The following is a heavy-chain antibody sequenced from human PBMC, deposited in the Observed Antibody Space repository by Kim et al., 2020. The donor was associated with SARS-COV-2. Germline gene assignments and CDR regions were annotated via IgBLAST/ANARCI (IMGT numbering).Heavy chain of an antibody. J-gene: IGHJ4*02. Sequence: GGSLRLSCAASGFTFSSYAMSWVRQAPGKGLEWVSAISGSGGSTYYADSVKGRFTISRDNSKNTLYLQMNSLRAEDTAVYYCAKAETIAVAGTRVGGFDYWGQGTLVTVSS. V-gene: IGHV3-23*01. CDR3: AKAETIAVAGTRVGGFDY. CDR1: GFTFSSYA. D-gene: IGHD6-19*01. CDR2: ISGSGGST.